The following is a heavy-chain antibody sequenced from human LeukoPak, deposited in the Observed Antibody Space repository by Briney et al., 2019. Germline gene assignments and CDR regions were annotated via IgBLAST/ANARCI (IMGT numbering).Heavy chain of an antibody. CDR2: INSSSSTI. J-gene: IGHJ6*03. V-gene: IGHV3-48*01. CDR1: GFTFSSDS. Sequence: GGSLRLSCAASGFTFSSDSMNWGRHAPGNGLEWASYINSSSSTICSADSVTGRFTISRDNAKTSLYLQMNSLRAEDTAVYYCASLYGELCYYYYYMDVWGKGTTVSVSS. D-gene: IGHD4-17*01. CDR3: ASLYGELCYYYYYMDV.